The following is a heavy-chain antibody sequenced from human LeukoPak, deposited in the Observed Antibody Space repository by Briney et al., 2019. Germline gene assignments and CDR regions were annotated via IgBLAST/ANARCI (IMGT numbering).Heavy chain of an antibody. V-gene: IGHV1-2*02. Sequence: ASVKVNCKASGYTRSDYYMQWVRQAPGQGLEWMGWINPNSGDTNYAQKFQGRVTMTRDTSISTAYMDLSRLTSDDTAIYYCARDCRGSYFPDFRGQGALVTVSS. J-gene: IGHJ4*02. CDR2: INPNSGDT. CDR1: GYTRSDYY. CDR3: ARDCRGSYFPDF. D-gene: IGHD1-26*01.